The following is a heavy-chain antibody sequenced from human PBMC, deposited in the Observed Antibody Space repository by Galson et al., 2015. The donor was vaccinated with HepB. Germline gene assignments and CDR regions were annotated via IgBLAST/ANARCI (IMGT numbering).Heavy chain of an antibody. V-gene: IGHV3-21*01. J-gene: IGHJ4*02. D-gene: IGHD6-13*01. CDR1: GFTFSSYS. CDR3: ARDRLGRKGYSSSWIFDY. Sequence: SLRLSCAASGFTFSSYSMNWVRQAPGKGLEWVSSISSSSSYIYYADSVKGRFTISRDNAKNPLYLQMNSLRAEDTAVYYCARDRLGRKGYSSSWIFDYWGQGTLVTVSS. CDR2: ISSSSSYI.